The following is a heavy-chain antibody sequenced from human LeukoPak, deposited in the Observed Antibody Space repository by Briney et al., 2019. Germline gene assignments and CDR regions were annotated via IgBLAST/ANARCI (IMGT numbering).Heavy chain of an antibody. CDR1: GYTFTSYD. CDR3: ARGQGEWLRLSYYGMDV. CDR2: MNPNSGNT. D-gene: IGHD5-12*01. J-gene: IGHJ6*02. Sequence: ASMKVSCKASGYTFTSYDINWVRQATGQGLEWMGWMNPNSGNTGYAQKFQGRVTMTRNTSISTAYMELSSLRSEDTAVYYCARGQGEWLRLSYYGMDVWGQGTTVTVSS. V-gene: IGHV1-8*01.